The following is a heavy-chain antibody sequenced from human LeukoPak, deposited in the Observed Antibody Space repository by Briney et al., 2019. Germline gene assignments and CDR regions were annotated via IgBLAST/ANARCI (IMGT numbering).Heavy chain of an antibody. J-gene: IGHJ6*03. V-gene: IGHV1-69*06. Sequence: ASVKVSCKASGGTFSSYAISWVRQSPGQGLEGMGGIIPIFGTTNYAQKFQGRVTITADKSTSTVYMDLSSLRSEDTAVYYCARPRFPYYRLSGPDYYYMDVWGKGTTVTVSS. CDR2: IIPIFGTT. CDR1: GGTFSSYA. D-gene: IGHD3-10*01. CDR3: ARPRFPYYRLSGPDYYYMDV.